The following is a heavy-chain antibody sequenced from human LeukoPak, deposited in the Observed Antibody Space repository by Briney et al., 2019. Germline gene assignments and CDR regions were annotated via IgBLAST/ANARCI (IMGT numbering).Heavy chain of an antibody. CDR3: AETTIAAAGTRGFDY. J-gene: IGHJ4*02. Sequence: GGSLRLSCAASGFPFTTYWMSWVRQAPGKGLEWLANIKPDGSERYYVDSVKGRFTISRDDPHNTLYLQMNSLRAEGTAVYYCAETTIAAAGTRGFDYWGQGTLVTVSS. CDR2: IKPDGSER. V-gene: IGHV3-7*03. CDR1: GFPFTTYW. D-gene: IGHD6-13*01.